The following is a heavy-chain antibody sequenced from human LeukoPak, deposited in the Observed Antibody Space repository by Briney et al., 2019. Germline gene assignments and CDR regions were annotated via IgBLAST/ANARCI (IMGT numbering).Heavy chain of an antibody. V-gene: IGHV3-30*02. J-gene: IGHJ4*02. CDR2: IRYDGSNK. CDR3: ANWDGYNLDY. CDR1: GFTFSSYG. D-gene: IGHD5-24*01. Sequence: GGSLRLSCAASGFTFSSYGMHWVRQAPGKGLEWVAFIRYDGSNKYYADSVKGRLTISRDNSKNTLYLQMNSLRAGDTAVYYCANWDGYNLDYWGQGTLVIVSS.